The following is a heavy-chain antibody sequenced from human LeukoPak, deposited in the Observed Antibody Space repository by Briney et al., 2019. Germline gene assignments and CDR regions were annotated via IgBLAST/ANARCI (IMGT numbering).Heavy chain of an antibody. V-gene: IGHV1-18*04. J-gene: IGHJ4*02. CDR3: ARSLSVTIPGYYFDY. Sequence: ASVKVSCKASGYTFTDHYMHWVRQAPGQGPEWMGWISAYNGNTNYAQKLQGRVTMTTDTSTSTAYMELRSLRSDDTAVYYCARSLSVTIPGYYFDYWGQGTLVTVSS. D-gene: IGHD2-21*01. CDR1: GYTFTDHY. CDR2: ISAYNGNT.